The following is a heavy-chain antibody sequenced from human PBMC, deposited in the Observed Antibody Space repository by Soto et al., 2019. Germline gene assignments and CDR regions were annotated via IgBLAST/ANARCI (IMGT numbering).Heavy chain of an antibody. CDR1: GFTFITYS. CDR3: ARTAAGTGKSDY. V-gene: IGHV3-53*01. CDR2: IYSGGST. D-gene: IGHD6-13*01. Sequence: GGSLRLSCAASGFTFITYSMNWVRQAPGKGLEWVSVIYSGGSTYYADSVKGRFTISRDNSKNTLYLQMNSLRAEDTAVYYCARTAAGTGKSDYWGQGTLVTVSS. J-gene: IGHJ4*02.